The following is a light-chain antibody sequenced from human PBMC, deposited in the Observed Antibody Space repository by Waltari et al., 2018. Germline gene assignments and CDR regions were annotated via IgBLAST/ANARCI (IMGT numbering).Light chain of an antibody. J-gene: IGLJ2*01. CDR1: TSDVGGYNY. CDR3: SSYAGSNNLV. V-gene: IGLV2-8*01. Sequence: QSALTQPPSASGSPGQSVTISCTGTTSDVGGYNYVSWYQQHPGKAPKLMIYEVIKRPSGVPDRFSGSKSGSTASRTVSGLQAEDEADYYCSSYAGSNNLVFGGGTKLTVL. CDR2: EVI.